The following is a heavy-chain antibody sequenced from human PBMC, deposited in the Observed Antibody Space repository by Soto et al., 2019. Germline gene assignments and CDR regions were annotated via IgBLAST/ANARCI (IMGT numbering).Heavy chain of an antibody. J-gene: IGHJ4*02. V-gene: IGHV3-15*01. Sequence: EVQLVESGGGLVKPGGSLRLSCAASGFTFSNAWMSWVRQAPGKGLEWVGRIKSKTDGGTTDYAAPVKGRFTISRDDANNTMYLQMNSLNTEDTAVYYWTTDPRDLEGDYWGQGTLVTVSS. CDR1: GFTFSNAW. CDR2: IKSKTDGGTT. CDR3: TTDPRDLEGDY.